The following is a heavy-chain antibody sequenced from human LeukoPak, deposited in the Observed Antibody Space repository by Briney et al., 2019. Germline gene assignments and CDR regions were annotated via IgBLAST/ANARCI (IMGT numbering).Heavy chain of an antibody. CDR2: IYYSGST. Sequence: PSETLSLTCTVSGGSISSSSYYWGWIRQPPGKGLEWIGSIYYSGSTYYNPSLKSRVTISVDPSKNHFSLKLRSVTAADPAVSFLARGGDYGDYRVDYWGQGTLVTVSS. CDR1: GGSISSSSYY. CDR3: ARGGDYGDYRVDY. V-gene: IGHV4-39*07. D-gene: IGHD4-17*01. J-gene: IGHJ4*02.